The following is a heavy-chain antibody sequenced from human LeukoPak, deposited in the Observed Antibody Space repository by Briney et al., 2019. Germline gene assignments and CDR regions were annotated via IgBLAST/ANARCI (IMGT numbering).Heavy chain of an antibody. D-gene: IGHD3-22*01. J-gene: IGHJ4*02. CDR3: ANGIDSGGPFDY. V-gene: IGHV1-69*05. CDR1: GGTFSSYA. Sequence: GASVKVSCKASGGTFSSYAISWVRQAPGQGLEWMGGIIPIFGTANYAQKFQGRVTITTDESTSTAYMELSSLRSEDTAVYYCANGIDSGGPFDYWGQGTLVTVSS. CDR2: IIPIFGTA.